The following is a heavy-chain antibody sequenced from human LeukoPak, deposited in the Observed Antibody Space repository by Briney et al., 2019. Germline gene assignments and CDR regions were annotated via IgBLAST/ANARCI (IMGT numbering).Heavy chain of an antibody. V-gene: IGHV4-4*02. Sequence: PSETLSLTCAVSGGSISSSNWWSWVRPPPGKGLEWIGQIYHSGSTNYNPSLKSRVTISVDTSKNQFSLKLSSVTAADTAVYYCAREGDILTGYYPPGAFDIWGQGTMVTVSS. D-gene: IGHD3-9*01. CDR3: AREGDILTGYYPPGAFDI. CDR2: IYHSGST. CDR1: GGSISSSNW. J-gene: IGHJ3*02.